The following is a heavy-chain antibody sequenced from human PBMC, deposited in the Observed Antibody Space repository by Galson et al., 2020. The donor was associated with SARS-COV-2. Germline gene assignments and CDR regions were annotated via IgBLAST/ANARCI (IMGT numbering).Heavy chain of an antibody. J-gene: IGHJ4*02. D-gene: IGHD3-3*01. CDR3: ARAKRSGYYYFDY. CDR1: GGSISSGGYY. CDR2: IYYSGST. Sequence: SETLSLTCTVSGGSISSGGYYWSWIRQHPGKGLEWIAYIYYSGSTYYNPSLKSRLTISADTSKNQLSLKLSSVTAADTAVYYCARAKRSGYYYFDYWGQGTLVTVSS. V-gene: IGHV4-31*03.